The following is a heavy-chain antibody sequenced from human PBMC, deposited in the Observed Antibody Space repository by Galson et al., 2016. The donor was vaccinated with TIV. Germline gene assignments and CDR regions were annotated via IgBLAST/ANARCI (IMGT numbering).Heavy chain of an antibody. D-gene: IGHD6-19*01. J-gene: IGHJ5*02. CDR3: ARQSLAVAGAPFDP. Sequence: SETLSLTCTVSGGSISSYHWSWIRQPAGKGLEWIGRIYSSGSTKYNTSLKSRVTMSVDTSKNQFSLNLKSVTAADTAVYYCARQSLAVAGAPFDPWGQGTLVTVSS. CDR2: IYSSGST. V-gene: IGHV4-4*07. CDR1: GGSISSYH.